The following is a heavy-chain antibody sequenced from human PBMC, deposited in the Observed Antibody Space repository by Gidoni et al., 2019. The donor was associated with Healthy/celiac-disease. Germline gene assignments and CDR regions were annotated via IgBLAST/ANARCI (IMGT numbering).Heavy chain of an antibody. J-gene: IGHJ5*02. D-gene: IGHD3-3*01. CDR3: ASDPKKPYYDFWSPGGNWFDP. CDR1: GGSISSSRYY. V-gene: IGHV4-39*01. Sequence: QLQLQESGPGLVKPSETLSLTCTVSGGSISSSRYYWGWIRQPPGKGLECIGSIYYSGSTYYNPSLKSRVTISVDTSKNQFSLKLSSVTAADTAVYYCASDPKKPYYDFWSPGGNWFDPWGQGTLVTVSS. CDR2: IYYSGST.